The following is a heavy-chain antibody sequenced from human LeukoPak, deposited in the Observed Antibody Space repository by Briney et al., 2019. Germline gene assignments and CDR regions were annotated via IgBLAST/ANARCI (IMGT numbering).Heavy chain of an antibody. CDR2: ISAYNVNT. CDR1: GYTFTSYG. V-gene: IGHV1-18*01. J-gene: IGHJ4*02. CDR3: ARGQANRLLWVGELLSNINPFDY. Sequence: ASVKVSCKASGYTFTSYGISWLRQAPGQGLEWVGWISAYNVNTNYAQKLQGRVTITTDTSTSTAYMELRSLRSDDTAVYYCARGQANRLLWVGELLSNINPFDYWGQGTLVTVSS. D-gene: IGHD3-10*01.